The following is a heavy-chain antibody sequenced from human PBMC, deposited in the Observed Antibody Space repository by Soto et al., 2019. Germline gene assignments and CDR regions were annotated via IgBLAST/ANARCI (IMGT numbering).Heavy chain of an antibody. CDR2: ISAYNGNT. CDR3: ARDKGYYDSSGYYHYYFDY. Sequence: QVQLVQSGAEVKKPGASVKVSCKASGYTFTSYGISWVRQAPGQGLEWMGWISAYNGNTNYAQKLQGRVTMTTDTXXSXAXXELRSLRSDDTAVYYCARDKGYYDSSGYYHYYFDYWGQGTLVTVSS. D-gene: IGHD3-22*01. J-gene: IGHJ4*02. CDR1: GYTFTSYG. V-gene: IGHV1-18*01.